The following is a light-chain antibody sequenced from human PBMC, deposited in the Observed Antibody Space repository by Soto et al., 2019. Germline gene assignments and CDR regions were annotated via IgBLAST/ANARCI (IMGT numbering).Light chain of an antibody. CDR3: CSYAGSSAYG. V-gene: IGLV2-23*02. CDR2: EVS. CDR1: SSDVGSSNL. J-gene: IGLJ1*01. Sequence: QSALTQPAYVSGSPGQSSTISCTGTSSDVGSSNLVSWYQQHPGKAPKLMIYEVSKRASGVSNRVSGSKSGNTASLPSSGLRSEDEADYYCCSYAGSSAYGFGTGTKVTVL.